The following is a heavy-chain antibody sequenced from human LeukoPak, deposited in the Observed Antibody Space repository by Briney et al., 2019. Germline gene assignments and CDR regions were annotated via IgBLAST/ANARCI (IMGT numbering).Heavy chain of an antibody. CDR3: ARPRVERYYDRSGSFDY. J-gene: IGHJ4*02. CDR1: GYTFTIYD. Sequence: ASVKVSSKASGYTFTIYDMHWVRQAPGQGLEWMGIINPSAGSTTYAQKFQGRVTMTRDTSTSTVYMELSSLRSDDTAVYYCARPRVERYYDRSGSFDYWGQGTLVTVSS. D-gene: IGHD3-22*01. V-gene: IGHV1-46*01. CDR2: INPSAGST.